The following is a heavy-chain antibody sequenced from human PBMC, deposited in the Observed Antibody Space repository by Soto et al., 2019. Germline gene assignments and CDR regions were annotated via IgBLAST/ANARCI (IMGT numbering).Heavy chain of an antibody. CDR3: AIDKDQYDFWGGTLDS. CDR1: NFAFNVYS. Sequence: QLVESGGGVVQPERSLRLSCTASNFAFNVYSLHWVRQAPGRGLEWLALISYDGGNKYYADSVKGRFTISRDNSKDTLFLQMNSLRPEDTAVYYCAIDKDQYDFWGGTLDSWGQGTLVTVSS. D-gene: IGHD3-3*01. CDR2: ISYDGGNK. J-gene: IGHJ4*02. V-gene: IGHV3-30-3*01.